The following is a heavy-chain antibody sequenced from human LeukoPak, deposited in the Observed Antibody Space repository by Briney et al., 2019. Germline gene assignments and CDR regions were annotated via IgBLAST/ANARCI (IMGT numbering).Heavy chain of an antibody. CDR3: ARGDPHADL. CDR2: ITISGHTK. Sequence: GGSLRLSCAASGFDLSTYEMNWVRQAPGKGLEWIADITISGHTKNYADSVKGRFTISRDNARTSLYLQMNGLRVGDTGVYYCARGDPHADLWGQGTLVTVSS. J-gene: IGHJ5*02. CDR1: GFDLSTYE. V-gene: IGHV3-48*03.